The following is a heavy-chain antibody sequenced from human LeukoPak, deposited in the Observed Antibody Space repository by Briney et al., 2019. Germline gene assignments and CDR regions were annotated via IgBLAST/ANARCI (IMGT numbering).Heavy chain of an antibody. J-gene: IGHJ5*02. CDR2: IYHSGST. CDR1: GGSISSGGYY. Sequence: SETLSLTCTVSGGSISSGGYYWSWIRQPPGKGLEWIGYIYHSGSTYYNPSLKSRVTISVDRSKNQFSLKLSSVTAADTAVYYCARENSSSSRFDPWGQGTLVTVSS. CDR3: ARENSSSSRFDP. D-gene: IGHD6-6*01. V-gene: IGHV4-30-2*01.